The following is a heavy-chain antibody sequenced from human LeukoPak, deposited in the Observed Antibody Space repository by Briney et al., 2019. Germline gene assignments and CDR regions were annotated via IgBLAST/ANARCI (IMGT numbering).Heavy chain of an antibody. J-gene: IGHJ6*02. CDR3: ARDFPGYYYYYYGMDV. CDR2: INHSGST. CDR1: GGSFSGYY. D-gene: IGHD2/OR15-2a*01. Sequence: SETLSLTCAVYGGSFSGYYWNWIRQPPGKGLEWIGEINHSGSTNYNPSLKSRVTISVDTSKNQFSLKLSSVTAADTAVYYCARDFPGYYYYYYGMDVWGHGTTVTVSS. V-gene: IGHV4-34*01.